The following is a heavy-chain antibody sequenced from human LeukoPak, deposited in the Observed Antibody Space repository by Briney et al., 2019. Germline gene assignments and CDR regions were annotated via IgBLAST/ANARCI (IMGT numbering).Heavy chain of an antibody. Sequence: SVKVSCKASGGTFSSYAISWVRQAPGQGLEWMGGIIPIFGTANYAQKFQGRVTITADESTSTAYMELSSLRSEDTAVYYCARLEMATIDMEDYYYYYGMDVWGQGTTVTVSS. D-gene: IGHD5-24*01. CDR2: IIPIFGTA. CDR3: ARLEMATIDMEDYYYYYGMDV. V-gene: IGHV1-69*13. J-gene: IGHJ6*02. CDR1: GGTFSSYA.